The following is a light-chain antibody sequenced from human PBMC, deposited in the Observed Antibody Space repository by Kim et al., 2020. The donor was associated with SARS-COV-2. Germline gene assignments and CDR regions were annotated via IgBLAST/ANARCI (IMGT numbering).Light chain of an antibody. V-gene: IGLV3-1*01. Sequence: SYELTQPPSVSVSPGETATITCSGERLGDKYVSWYQQEPGQSPVLVIYEDSRRPSRIPERFSASNSGNTASLTISGTQAMDEADYYCQAWDVSNVIFGGGTQLTVL. J-gene: IGLJ2*01. CDR2: EDS. CDR3: QAWDVSNVI. CDR1: RLGDKY.